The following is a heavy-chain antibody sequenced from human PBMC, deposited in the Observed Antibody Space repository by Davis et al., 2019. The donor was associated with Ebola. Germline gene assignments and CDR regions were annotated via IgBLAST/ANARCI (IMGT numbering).Heavy chain of an antibody. CDR1: GLTFSRYW. CDR2: IKQDGSEK. V-gene: IGHV3-7*01. D-gene: IGHD2-2*03. CDR3: ASSGYCSSTSCAQGGSDFDY. Sequence: GESLKISCSASGLTFSRYWMSWVRQAPGKGLEWVASIKQDGSEKDYVDSVKGRFTISRDNDKDSLYLQMNSLRDEDTAVYYCASSGYCSSTSCAQGGSDFDYWGQGTLVTVSS. J-gene: IGHJ4*02.